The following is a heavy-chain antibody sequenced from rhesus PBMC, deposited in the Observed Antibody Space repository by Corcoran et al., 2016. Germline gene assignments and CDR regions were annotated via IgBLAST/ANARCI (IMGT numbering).Heavy chain of an antibody. J-gene: IGHJ3*01. CDR1: CVSINTYY. CDR3: AKMVSSWNNPAFDF. V-gene: IGHV4-160*01. D-gene: IGHD1-20*01. CDR2: LHGSVGDT. Sequence: QVPLQESGPGLVKPSETLSLTCAVSCVSINTYYWTWLRKSPRTGMEWIGRLHGSVGDTDYSPSLKSRVTISIDTSKNQLSLKLTSVTAADTAVYFCAKMVSSWNNPAFDFWGQGFRVTVSS.